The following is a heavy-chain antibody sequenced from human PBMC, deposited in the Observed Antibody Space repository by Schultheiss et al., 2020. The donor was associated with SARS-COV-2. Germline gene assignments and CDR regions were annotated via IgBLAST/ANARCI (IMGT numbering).Heavy chain of an antibody. CDR1: GYTFTSYA. J-gene: IGHJ5*02. CDR3: ARASFLEWFRFDP. Sequence: ASVKVSCKASGYTFTSYAMHWVRQAPGQRLEWMGWINAGNGNTKYSQKFQGRVTMTTDTSTSTAYMELRSLRSDDTAVYYCARASFLEWFRFDPWGQGTLVTVSS. D-gene: IGHD3-3*01. CDR2: INAGNGNT. V-gene: IGHV1-3*01.